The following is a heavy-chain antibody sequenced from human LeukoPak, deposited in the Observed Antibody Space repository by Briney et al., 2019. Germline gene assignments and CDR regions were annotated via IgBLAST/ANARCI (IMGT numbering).Heavy chain of an antibody. Sequence: SETLSLTCAVYGGSFSGYYWSWIRQPPGKGLEWIGEINHSGSTNYNPSLKSRVTISVDTSKNQFSLKLSSVTAADTAVYYCATVLLWWWFDYWGQGTLVTVSS. V-gene: IGHV4-34*01. J-gene: IGHJ4*02. CDR3: ATVLLWWWFDY. CDR2: INHSGST. D-gene: IGHD2-21*01. CDR1: GGSFSGYY.